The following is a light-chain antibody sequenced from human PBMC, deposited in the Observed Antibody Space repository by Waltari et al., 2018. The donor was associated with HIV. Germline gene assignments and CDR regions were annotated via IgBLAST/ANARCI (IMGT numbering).Light chain of an antibody. CDR3: QSYDSSLSALYV. J-gene: IGLJ1*01. CDR2: RSL. CDR1: SSNIGAGYD. V-gene: IGLV1-40*01. Sequence: QSVLTQPPSVSAAPGQRVTISCTGSSSNIGAGYDVHWYQQLPGPAPKLLIYRSLNRPSGVPDRFSGSKSGTSASLAITGLQAEDEAEYYCQSYDSSLSALYVFGTGTKVTVL.